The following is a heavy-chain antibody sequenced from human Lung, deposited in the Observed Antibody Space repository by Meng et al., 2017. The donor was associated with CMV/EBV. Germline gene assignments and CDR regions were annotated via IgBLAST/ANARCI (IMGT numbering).Heavy chain of an antibody. Sequence: SETLSLTCTISRASISSFYWSWIRQPPGKGLQWIGYVSDSGSAKYNPSLESRGTISRDRSRNQFYLNLNSVTAADTAMYFCARGTGTTQHYFDYWGQGMLVXVSS. V-gene: IGHV4-59*01. CDR1: RASISSFY. J-gene: IGHJ4*02. CDR3: ARGTGTTQHYFDY. CDR2: VSDSGSA. D-gene: IGHD1-1*01.